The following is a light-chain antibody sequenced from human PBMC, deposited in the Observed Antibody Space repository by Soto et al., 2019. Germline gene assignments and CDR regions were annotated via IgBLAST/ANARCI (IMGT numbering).Light chain of an antibody. CDR3: QHRTKWPLT. CDR1: QSVSSY. V-gene: IGKV3-11*01. CDR2: DAS. J-gene: IGKJ4*01. Sequence: IVLTQSPATLSLSPGERATLSCRASQSVSSYLAWYQQKPGQAPRLLIYDASSRATGIPARFSGSGSGTDFTLTISSLEPEDFAVYFCQHRTKWPLTFGGGTKVDIK.